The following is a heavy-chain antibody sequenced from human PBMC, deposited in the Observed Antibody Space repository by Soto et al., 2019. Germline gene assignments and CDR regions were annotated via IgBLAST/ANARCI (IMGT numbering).Heavy chain of an antibody. Sequence: ASVKVACKASGYTFTSYYMRWVRQAPGQGLEWMGIINPSGGSTSYAQKFQGRVTMTRDTSTSTVYMELSSLRSEDTAVYYCAVSYSDIVATTRNWFDPWGQGTLVTVSS. CDR2: INPSGGST. V-gene: IGHV1-46*01. D-gene: IGHD5-12*01. CDR1: GYTFTSYY. J-gene: IGHJ5*02. CDR3: AVSYSDIVATTRNWFDP.